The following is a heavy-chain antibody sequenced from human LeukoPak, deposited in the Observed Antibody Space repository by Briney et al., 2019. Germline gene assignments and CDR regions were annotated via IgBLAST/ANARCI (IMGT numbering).Heavy chain of an antibody. V-gene: IGHV3-30*18. CDR3: AKLVAAAVDDAFDI. CDR1: GFTFISYG. D-gene: IGHD6-13*01. J-gene: IGHJ3*02. CDR2: ISYDGSNK. Sequence: PGRSLRLSCAASGFTFISYGMHWVRQAPGKGLEWVAVISYDGSNKYYADSVKGRFTISRDNSKNTLYLQMNSLRAEDTAVYYCAKLVAAAVDDAFDIWGQGTMVTVSS.